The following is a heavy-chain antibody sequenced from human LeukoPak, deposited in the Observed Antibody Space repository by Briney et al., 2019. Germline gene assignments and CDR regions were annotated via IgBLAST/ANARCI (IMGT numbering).Heavy chain of an antibody. CDR3: ARDHDCSSTSCKYYYYGMDV. J-gene: IGHJ6*02. CDR2: ISSSSSYI. Sequence: GGSLRLSCAASGFTFSSYSMNWVRQAPGKGLEWVSSISSSSSYIYYADSVKGRFSISRDNAKNSLYLQMNSLRAEDTAVYYCARDHDCSSTSCKYYYYGMDVWGQGTTVTVSS. D-gene: IGHD2-2*01. CDR1: GFTFSSYS. V-gene: IGHV3-21*01.